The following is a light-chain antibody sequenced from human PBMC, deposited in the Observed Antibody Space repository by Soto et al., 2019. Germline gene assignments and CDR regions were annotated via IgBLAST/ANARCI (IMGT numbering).Light chain of an antibody. CDR2: RTF. CDR3: QQYDTSPPT. V-gene: IGKV3-20*01. Sequence: IVLTQSPGTLSLSPGERATLSCRASQPITSRYLAWYQHQPGQAPRLLIYRTFARAPGIPDRFSGGGSGTDFTLTIRRLEREDFAVYYCQQYDTSPPTFGQGTRLDIK. CDR1: QPITSRY. J-gene: IGKJ5*01.